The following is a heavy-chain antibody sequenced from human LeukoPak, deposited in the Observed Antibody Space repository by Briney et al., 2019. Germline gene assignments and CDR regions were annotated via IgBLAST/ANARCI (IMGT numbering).Heavy chain of an antibody. CDR1: GGTFSSYA. J-gene: IGHJ3*02. V-gene: IGHV1-69*05. CDR2: IIPIFGTA. Sequence: GASVKVSCKASGGTFSSYAISWVRQAPGHGLEWMGGIIPIFGTANYAQKFQGRVTITTDESTSTAYMELSSLRSEHTAVYYCARQGNYYDSSGYPRNDAFDIWGQGTMVTVSS. D-gene: IGHD3-22*01. CDR3: ARQGNYYDSSGYPRNDAFDI.